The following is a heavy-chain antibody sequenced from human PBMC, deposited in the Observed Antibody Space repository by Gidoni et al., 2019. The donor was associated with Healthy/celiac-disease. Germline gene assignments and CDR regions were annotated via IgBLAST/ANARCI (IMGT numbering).Heavy chain of an antibody. D-gene: IGHD3-22*01. CDR3: ARSSDSYYDSSGSFDY. CDR2: ISSSSSYI. Sequence: EAQLVESGGGLVKPGGSLRLTCAASGLTFRRYSMSWVRQAPGKGLEWVSAISSSSSYIDYADSVKGRFTISRDNAKNSLYLQMNSLRAEDTAVYYCARSSDSYYDSSGSFDYWGQGTLVTVSS. V-gene: IGHV3-21*01. CDR1: GLTFRRYS. J-gene: IGHJ4*02.